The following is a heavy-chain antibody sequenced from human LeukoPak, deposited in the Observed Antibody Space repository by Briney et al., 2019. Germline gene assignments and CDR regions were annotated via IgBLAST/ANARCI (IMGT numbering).Heavy chain of an antibody. V-gene: IGHV1-18*04. CDR2: ISAYNGNT. Sequence: ASVKVSCKASGYTFTSYYMHWVRQAPGQGLEWMGWISAYNGNTNYAQKLQGRVTMTTDTSTSTAYMELRSLRSDDTAVYYCARASHDYSNYDAYYYMDVWGKGTTVTVSS. CDR1: GYTFTSYY. D-gene: IGHD4-11*01. J-gene: IGHJ6*03. CDR3: ARASHDYSNYDAYYYMDV.